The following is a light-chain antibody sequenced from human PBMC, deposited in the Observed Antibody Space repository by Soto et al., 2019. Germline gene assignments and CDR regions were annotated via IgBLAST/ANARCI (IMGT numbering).Light chain of an antibody. CDR2: DIF. CDR1: QSVGSD. Sequence: EIKMTQSPSTLSVSPGERATPYCRASQSVGSDLAWYQQKPGQAPRLVIYDIFTRATGVPTRISGSGSGTEFTLTISRLEPEDFAVYYCQQYGSSPPSSTFGQGTRLEIK. V-gene: IGKV3D-15*01. J-gene: IGKJ5*01. CDR3: QQYGSSPPSST.